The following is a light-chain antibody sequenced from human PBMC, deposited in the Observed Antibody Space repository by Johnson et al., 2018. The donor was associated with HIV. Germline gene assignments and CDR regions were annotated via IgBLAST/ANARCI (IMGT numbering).Light chain of an antibody. V-gene: IGLV1-51*02. CDR1: SSNIGNNY. CDR2: ENN. J-gene: IGLJ1*01. Sequence: QSVLTQPPSVSAAPGQKVTISCCGSSSNIGNNYVSWYQQLPGTAPKLLIYENNKRPSGIPDRFSGSKSGTSATLGITGLQTGDEADYYCGTWDSSLSARVFGTGTKVTVL. CDR3: GTWDSSLSARV.